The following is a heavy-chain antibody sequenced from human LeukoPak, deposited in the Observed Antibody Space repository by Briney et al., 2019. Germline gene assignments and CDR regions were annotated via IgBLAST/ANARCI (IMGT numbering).Heavy chain of an antibody. CDR2: ISASGGTT. CDR1: GFTVNNYA. D-gene: IGHD2-2*01. J-gene: IGHJ5*01. V-gene: IGHV3-23*01. Sequence: GGSLRLSCAASGFTVNNYAMSWVRQAPGKGLEWVSAISASGGTTYYADSVKGRFTISRDNSENTLFLQMNSLRAEDTAVYYCAKEHREYCSSTRCPNWFDSRGQGTRVTVSS. CDR3: AKEHREYCSSTRCPNWFDS.